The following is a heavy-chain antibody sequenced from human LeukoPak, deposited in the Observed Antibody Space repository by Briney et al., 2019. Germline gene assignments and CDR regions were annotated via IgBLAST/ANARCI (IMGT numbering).Heavy chain of an antibody. J-gene: IGHJ1*01. CDR2: IYYSGST. CDR1: GGSISSYY. Sequence: PSETLSLTCTVSGGSISSYYWSWIRQPPGKGLEWIGYIYYSGSTNYNPSLKSRVTISADTSKNQFSLKLSSVTAADTAVYYCARDFVIAATTEYFQYWGQGTLVTVSS. CDR3: ARDFVIAATTEYFQY. V-gene: IGHV4-59*12. D-gene: IGHD6-13*01.